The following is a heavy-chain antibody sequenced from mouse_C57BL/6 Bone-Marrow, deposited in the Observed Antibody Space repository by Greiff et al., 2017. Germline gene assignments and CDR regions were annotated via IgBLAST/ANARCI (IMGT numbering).Heavy chain of an antibody. J-gene: IGHJ4*01. CDR3: AREDGYGPYYAMDY. Sequence: QVQLQQPGAELVKPGASVKLSCKASGYTFTSYWMHWVKQRPGQGLEWIGMIHPNSGSTNYNEKFKSKATLTVDKSSSTAYMQLSSLTSEDSAVYYCAREDGYGPYYAMDYWGQGTSVTVSS. CDR1: GYTFTSYW. V-gene: IGHV1-64*01. CDR2: IHPNSGST. D-gene: IGHD2-2*01.